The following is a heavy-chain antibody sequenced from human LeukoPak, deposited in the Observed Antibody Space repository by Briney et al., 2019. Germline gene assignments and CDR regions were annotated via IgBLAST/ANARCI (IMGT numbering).Heavy chain of an antibody. CDR1: GDSIRSDY. D-gene: IGHD4-11*01. Sequence: SETLSLTCNVSGDSIRSDYWSWIRQPPGKGLEWIGYIYHSGSTYYNPSLKSRVTISVDRSKNQFSLKLSSVTAADTAVYYCARMTTVTGAGVRVVYYFDYWGQGTLVTVSS. CDR3: ARMTTVTGAGVRVVYYFDY. V-gene: IGHV4-30-2*01. CDR2: IYHSGST. J-gene: IGHJ4*02.